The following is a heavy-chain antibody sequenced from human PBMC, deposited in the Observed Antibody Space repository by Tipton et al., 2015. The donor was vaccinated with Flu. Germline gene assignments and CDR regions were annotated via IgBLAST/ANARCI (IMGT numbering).Heavy chain of an antibody. J-gene: IGHJ5*02. CDR3: ARRVYSNYVSDPKSWFDP. D-gene: IGHD4-11*01. CDR1: GGSISSGYFY. V-gene: IGHV4-61*02. Sequence: LRLSCTVSGGSISSGYFYWSWIWQPAGKGLECIGRIYTSGSTDFNPSLKSRLTISIDTSKNQFSLRLSSVTAADTAVYYCARRVYSNYVSDPKSWFDPWGQGILVTVSS. CDR2: IYTSGST.